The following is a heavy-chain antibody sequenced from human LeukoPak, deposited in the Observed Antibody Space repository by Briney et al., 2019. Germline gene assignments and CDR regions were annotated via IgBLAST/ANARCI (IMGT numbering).Heavy chain of an antibody. J-gene: IGHJ5*02. V-gene: IGHV4-38-2*02. Sequence: SETLSLTCTVSGYSISSGYYWGWIRQPPGKGLVWIGSIHYSGSTYYNPSLKSRVSISVDTSKNQFSLKLSSVTATDTAVYYCARAGGFTMIRGAVNNWFDPWGQGTLVTVSS. CDR1: GYSISSGYY. D-gene: IGHD3-10*01. CDR3: ARAGGFTMIRGAVNNWFDP. CDR2: IHYSGST.